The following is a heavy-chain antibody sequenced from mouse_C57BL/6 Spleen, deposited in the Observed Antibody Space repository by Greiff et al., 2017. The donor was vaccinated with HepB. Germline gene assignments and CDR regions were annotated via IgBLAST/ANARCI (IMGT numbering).Heavy chain of an antibody. Sequence: QVQLQQPGAELVMPGASVKLSCKASGYTFTRYWMHWVKQRPGQGLEWIGEIDPSDSYTNYNQKFKGKSTLTGDKSSSTAYMQLSSLTSEDSAVYYCAKGYDGGYYFDYWGQGTTLTVSS. D-gene: IGHD2-2*01. J-gene: IGHJ2*01. V-gene: IGHV1-69*01. CDR2: IDPSDSYT. CDR3: AKGYDGGYYFDY. CDR1: GYTFTRYW.